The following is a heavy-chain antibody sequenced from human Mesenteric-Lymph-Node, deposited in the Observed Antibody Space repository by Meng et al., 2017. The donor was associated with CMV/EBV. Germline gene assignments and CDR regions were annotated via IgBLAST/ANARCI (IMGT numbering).Heavy chain of an antibody. D-gene: IGHD7-27*01. CDR2: IYWDDDK. Sequence: GFSLRSNGMGVGWSRQPPGKALELLALIYWDDDKRYSPSLKSRLTITKDTSKNQVVLTMTNMDPVDTATYYCAHRTIANWGPIFDYWGQGTLVTVSS. CDR3: AHRTIANWGPIFDY. CDR1: GFSLRSNGMG. J-gene: IGHJ4*02. V-gene: IGHV2-5*02.